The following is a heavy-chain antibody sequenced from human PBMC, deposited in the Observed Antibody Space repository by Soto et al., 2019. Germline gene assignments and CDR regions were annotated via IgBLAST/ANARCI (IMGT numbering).Heavy chain of an antibody. V-gene: IGHV3-73*01. J-gene: IGHJ6*03. D-gene: IGHD2-15*01. CDR3: TGCSGGSCYSVDPFGVYYMDV. CDR1: GFTFSSYA. CDR2: IRSKANSYAT. Sequence: GGSLRLSCAASGFTFSSYAMSWVRQASGKGLEWVGRIRSKANSYATAYAASVKGRFTISRDDSKNTAYLQMNSLKTEDTAVYYCTGCSGGSCYSVDPFGVYYMDVWGKGTTVTVSS.